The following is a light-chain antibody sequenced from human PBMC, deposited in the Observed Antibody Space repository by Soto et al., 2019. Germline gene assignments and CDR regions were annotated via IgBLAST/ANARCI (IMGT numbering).Light chain of an antibody. J-gene: IGKJ4*01. CDR2: GAS. CDR1: QNIRNL. CDR3: QQSYTSPVT. V-gene: IGKV1-5*01. Sequence: DIQMTQSPSTLSASVGDSVTITCRASQNIRNLLALYQQKPGKAPNLLIYGASNLQSGVPSRFSGGGSGTDFTLTISSLQPEDFGTYYCQQSYTSPVTFGGGTKVDIK.